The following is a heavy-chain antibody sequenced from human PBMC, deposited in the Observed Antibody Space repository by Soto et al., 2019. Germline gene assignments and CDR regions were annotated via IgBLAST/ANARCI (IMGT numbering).Heavy chain of an antibody. D-gene: IGHD3-22*01. Sequence: QVPLVQSGAEVKKPGASVKVSCKASGYTFTSYGISWVRQAPGQGLEWMGWISAYNGNTNYAQKLQGRVTMTTDTSTSTAYMELRSLRSDDTAVYYCARDGYYDSSGYYYWYAFDIWGQGTMVTVSS. CDR1: GYTFTSYG. V-gene: IGHV1-18*01. J-gene: IGHJ3*02. CDR3: ARDGYYDSSGYYYWYAFDI. CDR2: ISAYNGNT.